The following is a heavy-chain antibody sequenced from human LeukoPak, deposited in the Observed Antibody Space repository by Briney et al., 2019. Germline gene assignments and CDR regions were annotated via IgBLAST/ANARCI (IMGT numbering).Heavy chain of an antibody. D-gene: IGHD3-10*01. CDR2: INPNSGGT. Sequence: ASVKVSCKASGYTFTGYYMHWVRQAPGQGLEWMGRINPNSGGTNYAQKFQGRVTMTRDTSISTAYMELSGLRSDDTAVYYCARVKSAYGSGSYSIYDAFDIWGQGTMVTVSS. CDR1: GYTFTGYY. V-gene: IGHV1-2*06. CDR3: ARVKSAYGSGSYSIYDAFDI. J-gene: IGHJ3*02.